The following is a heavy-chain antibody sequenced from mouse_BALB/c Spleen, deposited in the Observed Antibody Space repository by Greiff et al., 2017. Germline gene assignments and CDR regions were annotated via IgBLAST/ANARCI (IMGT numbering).Heavy chain of an antibody. CDR1: GYSITSGYY. CDR3: ARDPPLSAMDY. J-gene: IGHJ4*01. CDR2: ISYDGSN. V-gene: IGHV3-6*02. Sequence: ESGPGLVKPSQSLSLTCSVTGYSITSGYYWNWIRQFPGNKLEWMGYISYDGSNNYNPSLKNRISITRDTSKNQFFLKLNSVTTEDTATYYCARDPPLSAMDYWGQGTSVTVSS.